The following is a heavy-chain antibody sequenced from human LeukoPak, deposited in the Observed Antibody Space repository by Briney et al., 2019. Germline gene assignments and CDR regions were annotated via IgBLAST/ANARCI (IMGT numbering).Heavy chain of an antibody. CDR1: GFTVSSNY. CDR3: ATGSGWYVGYFDY. CDR2: IYSGGST. J-gene: IGHJ4*02. D-gene: IGHD6-19*01. V-gene: IGHV3-53*01. Sequence: GGSLRLSCAASGFTVSSNYMSWVRQAPGKGLEWVSVIYSGGSTYYADSVKGRFTISRDNSKNTLYLQMNSLRAEDTAVYYCATGSGWYVGYFDYWGQGTLVTVSS.